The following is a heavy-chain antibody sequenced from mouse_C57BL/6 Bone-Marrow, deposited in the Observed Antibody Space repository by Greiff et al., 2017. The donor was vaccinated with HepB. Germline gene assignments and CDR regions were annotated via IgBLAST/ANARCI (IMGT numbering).Heavy chain of an antibody. J-gene: IGHJ4*01. CDR3: ARGLRLYYYYAMDY. V-gene: IGHV1-72*01. D-gene: IGHD1-2*01. CDR2: IDPNSGGT. CDR1: GYTFTSYW. Sequence: LQQSGAELVKPGASVKLSCKASGYTFTSYWMHWVKQRPGRGLEWIGRIDPNSGGTKYNEKFKSKATLTVDKPSSTAYMQLSSLTSEDSAVYYCARGLRLYYYYAMDYWGQGTSVTVSS.